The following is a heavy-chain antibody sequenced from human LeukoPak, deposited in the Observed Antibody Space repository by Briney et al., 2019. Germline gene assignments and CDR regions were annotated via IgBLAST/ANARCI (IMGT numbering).Heavy chain of an antibody. J-gene: IGHJ5*02. D-gene: IGHD1-26*01. V-gene: IGHV3-48*03. CDR3: ARDGSGSHRNWFDP. CDR2: ISSSCSTI. Sequence: PGGSLRLSCAASGFTFSSYEMNWVRQAPGKGLVWVSYISSSCSTIYYADSVEGRFTISGDNARNSLYLQVNSLRAEDAAVYYCARDGSGSHRNWFDPWGQGTLVSVSS. CDR1: GFTFSSYE.